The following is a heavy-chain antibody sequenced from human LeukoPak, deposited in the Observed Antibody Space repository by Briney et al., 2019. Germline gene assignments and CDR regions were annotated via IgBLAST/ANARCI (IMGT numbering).Heavy chain of an antibody. V-gene: IGHV3-7*01. Sequence: GGSLRLSCAASGFIFNNYWISWVRQAPGEGLEWVANIKQDGSEKYYVDSVKGRFTISRDNAKNSLYLQMNSLRAEDTAVYYCARRSSTSSFPLYGMDVWGQGTTVTVSS. CDR1: GFIFNNYW. CDR3: ARRSSTSSFPLYGMDV. J-gene: IGHJ6*02. D-gene: IGHD2-2*01. CDR2: IKQDGSEK.